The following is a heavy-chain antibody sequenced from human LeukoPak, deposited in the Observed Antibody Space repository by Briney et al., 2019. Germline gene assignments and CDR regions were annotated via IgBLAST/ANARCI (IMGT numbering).Heavy chain of an antibody. CDR3: ATDLEVRGPRPVDY. CDR2: ISTYNDNT. CDR1: GYTFTSYG. V-gene: IGHV1-18*01. D-gene: IGHD3-10*01. Sequence: ASVKVSCKASGYTFTSYGINWVRQAPGQGLEWMGWISTYNDNTNYAQKLQGRVTMTTDTSTSTAYMELRSLRSEDTAVYYCATDLEVRGPRPVDYWGQGTLVTVSS. J-gene: IGHJ4*02.